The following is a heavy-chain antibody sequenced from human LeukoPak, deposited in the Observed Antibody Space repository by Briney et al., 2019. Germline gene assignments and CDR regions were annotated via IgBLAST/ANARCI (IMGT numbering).Heavy chain of an antibody. Sequence: GGSLRLSCTASGFLFGDYAMSWVRQAPGKGLEWVANIKQDGSEKYYVDSVKGRFTISRDNAKNSLYLQMNSLRAEDTAVYYCAREGQTYYYGSGSLVYWGQGTLVTVSS. CDR3: AREGQTYYYGSGSLVY. CDR2: IKQDGSEK. J-gene: IGHJ4*02. CDR1: GFLFGDYA. V-gene: IGHV3-7*01. D-gene: IGHD3-10*01.